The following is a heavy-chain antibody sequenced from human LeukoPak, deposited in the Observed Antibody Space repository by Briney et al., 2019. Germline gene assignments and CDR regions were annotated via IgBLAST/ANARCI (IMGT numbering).Heavy chain of an antibody. V-gene: IGHV1-18*01. CDR1: GYTFTSYG. Sequence: ASVKVSCKASGYTFTSYGISWVRQAPGQGLEWMGWISAYNGNTNYAQKLQGRVTMTTDTATSTAYMELRSLRYDDTAVYYCTRSGRGPLVGYSSGWVDYWGQGTLVTVSS. D-gene: IGHD6-19*01. CDR2: ISAYNGNT. CDR3: TRSGRGPLVGYSSGWVDY. J-gene: IGHJ4*02.